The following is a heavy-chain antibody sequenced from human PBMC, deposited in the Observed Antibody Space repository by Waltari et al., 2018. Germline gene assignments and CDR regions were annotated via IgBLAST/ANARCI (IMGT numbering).Heavy chain of an antibody. CDR1: GFTFGAYW. CDR2: INIDGGYI. J-gene: IGHJ4*02. D-gene: IGHD5-18*01. CDR3: ARKGGRGYPYGPFYYDH. V-gene: IGHV3-74*01. Sequence: EVQLVESGGGLVQPGGSLRLSCAASGFTFGAYWIHWVRQAPGKGLEWVSRINIDGGYISYTDSVKGRFTISRDNAKNTLFLQLNSLRADDTAVYYCARKGGRGYPYGPFYYDHWGQGTLVTVSP.